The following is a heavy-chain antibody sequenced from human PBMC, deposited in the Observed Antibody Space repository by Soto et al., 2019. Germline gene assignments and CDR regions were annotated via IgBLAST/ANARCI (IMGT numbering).Heavy chain of an antibody. D-gene: IGHD6-19*01. CDR1: GFTFSSYA. CDR2: ISYDGTNN. Sequence: QVQLVASGGGVVQPGKSLRLSCAASGFTFSSYAMHWVRQAPGKGLEWVAVISYDGTNNYYADSVEGRFTISRDNSKNTLFQQMNSRRAEDTAVYYCARQLAVTGSRRAFDLWGQGTLVTVSS. J-gene: IGHJ4*02. CDR3: ARQLAVTGSRRAFDL. V-gene: IGHV3-30-3*01.